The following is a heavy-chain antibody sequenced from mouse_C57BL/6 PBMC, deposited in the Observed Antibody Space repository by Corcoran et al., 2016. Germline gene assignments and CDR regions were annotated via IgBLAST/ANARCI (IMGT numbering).Heavy chain of an antibody. CDR3: ASYGSSYDAMYY. J-gene: IGHJ4*01. D-gene: IGHD1-1*01. Sequence: EVQLQQSGPELVKPVASVKISCKASGYTFTDYYMNWVKQSHGKSLEWIGDINPNNGGTSYNQKFKGKATLTVDKSSSTAYMELRSLTSEDSAVYYCASYGSSYDAMYYWGQGTSVTVSS. CDR2: INPNNGGT. V-gene: IGHV1-26*01. CDR1: GYTFTDYY.